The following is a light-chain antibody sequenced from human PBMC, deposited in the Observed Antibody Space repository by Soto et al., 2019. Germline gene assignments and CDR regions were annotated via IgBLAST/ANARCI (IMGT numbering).Light chain of an antibody. Sequence: QSVLTQPASVSGPPGQSITISCTGTSSDVGAYNYVSWYQQHPGKAPKLMIYEVSNRPSGVSNRFSGSKSGNTASLTISGLQAEDEADYYCSSYISSSTLVFGTGTKGTVL. CDR1: SSDVGAYNY. CDR2: EVS. CDR3: SSYISSSTLV. J-gene: IGLJ1*01. V-gene: IGLV2-14*01.